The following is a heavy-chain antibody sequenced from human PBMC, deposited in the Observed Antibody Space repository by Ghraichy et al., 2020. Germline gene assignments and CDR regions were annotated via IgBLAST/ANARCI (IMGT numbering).Heavy chain of an antibody. J-gene: IGHJ5*02. D-gene: IGHD2-2*02. CDR3: ARDGAGFYCSSTSCYTGNWFDP. CDR2: LNPNSGGT. Sequence: ASVKVSCKASGYTFTGYYMHWVRQAPGQGLEWMGWLNPNSGGTNYAQKFQGRVTMTRDTSISTAYMELSRLRSDDTAVYYCARDGAGFYCSSTSCYTGNWFDPWGQGTLVTGSS. CDR1: GYTFTGYY. V-gene: IGHV1-2*02.